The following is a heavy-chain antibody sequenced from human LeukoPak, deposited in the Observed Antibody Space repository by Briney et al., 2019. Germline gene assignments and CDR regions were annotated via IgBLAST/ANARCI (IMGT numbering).Heavy chain of an antibody. CDR3: AKGDKPVIAMVKFDY. V-gene: IGHV3-23*01. Sequence: PGGSLKLSCAASGFSFSNYVMQWVRQAPGKGLEWVSGISGSGTNTYYADSVKGRFTISRDNSKNTLYMQMNSLRAEDTAVYYCAKGDKPVIAMVKFDYWGQGTLVTVSS. CDR1: GFSFSNYV. J-gene: IGHJ4*02. CDR2: ISGSGTNT. D-gene: IGHD5-18*01.